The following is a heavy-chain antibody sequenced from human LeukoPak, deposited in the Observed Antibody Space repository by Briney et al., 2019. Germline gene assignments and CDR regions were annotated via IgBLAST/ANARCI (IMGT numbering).Heavy chain of an antibody. Sequence: ASVKVSCKAPGYTFTGYYMHWVRQAPGQGLEWMGRINPNSGGTNYAQKFQGRVTITTDESTRTAYMELSSLRSEDTAVYYCARNDYGDYALFGWGQGTLVTVSS. CDR1: GYTFTGYY. CDR3: ARNDYGDYALFG. V-gene: IGHV1-2*06. CDR2: INPNSGGT. D-gene: IGHD4-17*01. J-gene: IGHJ4*02.